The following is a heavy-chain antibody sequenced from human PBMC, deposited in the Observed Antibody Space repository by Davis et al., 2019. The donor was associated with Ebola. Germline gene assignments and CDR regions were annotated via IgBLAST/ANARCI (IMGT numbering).Heavy chain of an antibody. Sequence: SETLSLTCTVSGGSISSYYWSWIRQPPGKGLEWIGYIYYSGSTNYNPPLKSRVTISVDTSKNQFSLKLSSVTAADTAVYYCARGTVVVGNDAFDIWGQGTMVTVSS. CDR3: ARGTVVVGNDAFDI. J-gene: IGHJ3*02. V-gene: IGHV4-59*01. D-gene: IGHD3-22*01. CDR1: GGSISSYY. CDR2: IYYSGST.